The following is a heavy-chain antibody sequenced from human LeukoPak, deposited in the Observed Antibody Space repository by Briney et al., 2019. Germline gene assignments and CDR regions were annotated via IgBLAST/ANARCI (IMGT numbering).Heavy chain of an antibody. V-gene: IGHV4-59*08. CDR1: GGSISSYY. CDR2: IHNSRRT. J-gene: IGHJ4*02. D-gene: IGHD1-14*01. Sequence: SETLSLTCTVSGGSISSYYWSWIRQSPGKGLEWIGYIHNSRRTNYNPSLKSRVTGFVDTSKNQVSLRLSSVTAADTAVYYCARHGTISSESYFDYWGQGALVTVSS. CDR3: ARHGTISSESYFDY.